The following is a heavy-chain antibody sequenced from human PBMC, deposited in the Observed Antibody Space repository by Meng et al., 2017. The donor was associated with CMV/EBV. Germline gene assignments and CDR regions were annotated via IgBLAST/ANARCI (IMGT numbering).Heavy chain of an antibody. CDR2: INPNSGGT. D-gene: IGHD3-10*02. CDR1: GYTFTGYY. Sequence: ASVKVSCKASGYTFTGYYMHWVRQAPGQGLEWMGWINPNSGGTNYAQKFQGRVTMTRDTSISTAYMELSRLRSDDTAVYYCARDTNPACMLGGAGATGMDVWGQGTTVTVSS. V-gene: IGHV1-2*02. J-gene: IGHJ6*02. CDR3: ARDTNPACMLGGAGATGMDV.